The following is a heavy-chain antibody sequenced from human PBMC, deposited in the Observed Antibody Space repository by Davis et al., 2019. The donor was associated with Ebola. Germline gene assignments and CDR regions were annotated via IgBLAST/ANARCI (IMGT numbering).Heavy chain of an antibody. V-gene: IGHV3-30*18. CDR2: ISYDGSNK. CDR1: GFTLHDYG. J-gene: IGHJ6*04. CDR3: AKDLGSGIAFYGMDG. D-gene: IGHD1-1*01. Sequence: GEFLKISCAASGFTLHDYGMDWVRQAPGKGLEWVALISYDGSNKDYADSVKGRFTISRDISKNTLFLQMNSLGAEDTAVYYCAKDLGSGIAFYGMDGWGKGTTVTVSS.